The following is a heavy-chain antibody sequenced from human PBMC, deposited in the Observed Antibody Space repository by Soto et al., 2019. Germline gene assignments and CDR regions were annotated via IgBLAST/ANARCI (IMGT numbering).Heavy chain of an antibody. CDR3: AREVAATVNWFAP. Sequence: GASVKVSCKASGYTFTGYDMHWVRQAPGQGLEWMGWINPNSGGTNYAQKFQGWVTMTRDTSISTAYMELSRLRSDDTAVYYCAREVAATVNWFAPWGQGTLVTVSS. J-gene: IGHJ5*02. D-gene: IGHD1-26*01. V-gene: IGHV1-2*04. CDR1: GYTFTGYD. CDR2: INPNSGGT.